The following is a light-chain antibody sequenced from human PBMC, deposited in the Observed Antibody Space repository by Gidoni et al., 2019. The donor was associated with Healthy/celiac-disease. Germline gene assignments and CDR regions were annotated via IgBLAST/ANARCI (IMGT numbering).Light chain of an antibody. CDR2: WAS. V-gene: IGKV4-1*01. CDR3: QQYYSTRLT. J-gene: IGKJ4*01. CDR1: QSVLYRSKNKKF. Sequence: DIVMTQSPDSSAVSPGERATITCKSSQSVLYRSKNKKFLARYQQKPGRPPKLLIYWASTRESGVHDRFSGGGSGTDFTLAISSLQAEDVAVYYCQQYYSTRLTFGGGTKVEIK.